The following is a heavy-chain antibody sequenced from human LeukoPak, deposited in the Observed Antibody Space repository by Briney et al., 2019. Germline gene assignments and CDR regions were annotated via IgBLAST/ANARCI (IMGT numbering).Heavy chain of an antibody. J-gene: IGHJ4*02. CDR1: GFTFSSYA. V-gene: IGHV3-30-3*01. CDR2: ISYDGSNK. D-gene: IGHD3-10*01. CDR3: ASTLTMVRGLYDY. Sequence: PGGSLRLSCAASGFTFSSYAMHWVRQAPGKGLEWVAVISYDGSNKYYGDSVKGRFTISRDNAKNSLYLQMNSLRAEDTAVYYCASTLTMVRGLYDYWGQGTLVTVSS.